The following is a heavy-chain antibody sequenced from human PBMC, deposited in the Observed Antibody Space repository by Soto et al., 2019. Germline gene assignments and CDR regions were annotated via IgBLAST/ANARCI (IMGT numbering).Heavy chain of an antibody. J-gene: IGHJ4*02. V-gene: IGHV4-39*01. CDR3: ARRRYSYGMDY. Sequence: PSETLSLTCTFSGCSISSSSYYWGWIRQPPGKGLEWIGSIYYSGSTYYNPSLKSRVTISVDTSKNQFSLKLSSVTAADTAVYYCARRRYSYGMDYWGQGTLVTVSS. D-gene: IGHD5-18*01. CDR2: IYYSGST. CDR1: GCSISSSSYY.